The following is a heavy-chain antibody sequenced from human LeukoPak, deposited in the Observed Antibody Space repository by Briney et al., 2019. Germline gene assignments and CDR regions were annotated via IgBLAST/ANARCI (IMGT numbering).Heavy chain of an antibody. CDR3: AGNYDSWTGLNY. CDR1: GFTFSGSA. V-gene: IGHV3-73*01. Sequence: GGSLRLSCAASGFTFSGSAMRWVRQASGKGLEWVGHIGNKVSNYATEYAASLRGRFTISRDDSKDTAYLQVNSLKTEDTAVYYCAGNYDSWTGLNYWGQGTLVTVSS. CDR2: IGNKVSNYAT. J-gene: IGHJ4*02. D-gene: IGHD3-3*01.